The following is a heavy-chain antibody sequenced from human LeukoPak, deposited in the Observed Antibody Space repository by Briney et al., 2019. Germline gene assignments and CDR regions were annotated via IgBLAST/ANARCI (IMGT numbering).Heavy chain of an antibody. D-gene: IGHD6-13*01. CDR1: GYTFTSYY. Sequence: ASAKVSCKASGYTFTSYYMHWVRQAPGQGLEWMGIINPSGGSTSYAQKFQDRVTMTRDTSTSTVYMELSSLRSEDTAVYYCARERFTGSSWQLYYFDYWGQGTLVTVSS. CDR2: INPSGGST. CDR3: ARERFTGSSWQLYYFDY. V-gene: IGHV1-46*01. J-gene: IGHJ4*02.